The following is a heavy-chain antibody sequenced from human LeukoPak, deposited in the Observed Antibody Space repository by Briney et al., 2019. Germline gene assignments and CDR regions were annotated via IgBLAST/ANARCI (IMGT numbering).Heavy chain of an antibody. D-gene: IGHD4-17*01. CDR1: GGSISSYY. V-gene: IGHV4-59*08. Sequence: SETLSLTCTVSGGSISSYYWSWIRRPPGKGLEWIGYIYYSGSTNYNPSLKSRLTISVDTSKNQFSLKLSSVTAADTAVYYCARHKYGAGWFDPWGQGTLVTVSS. J-gene: IGHJ5*02. CDR3: ARHKYGAGWFDP. CDR2: IYYSGST.